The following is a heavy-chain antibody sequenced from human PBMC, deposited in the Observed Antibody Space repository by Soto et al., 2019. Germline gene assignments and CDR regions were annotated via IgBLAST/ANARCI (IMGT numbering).Heavy chain of an antibody. J-gene: IGHJ4*02. D-gene: IGHD2-2*01. V-gene: IGHV4-59*01. CDR3: ARDFKDRYCSSTSCSHFDY. Sequence: SETLSLTCTVSGGSISSYYWSWIRQPPGKGLEWIGYIYYSGSTNYNPSLKSRVTISVDTSKNQFSLKLSSVTAADTAVYYCARDFKDRYCSSTSCSHFDYWGQGTLVTVSS. CDR2: IYYSGST. CDR1: GGSISSYY.